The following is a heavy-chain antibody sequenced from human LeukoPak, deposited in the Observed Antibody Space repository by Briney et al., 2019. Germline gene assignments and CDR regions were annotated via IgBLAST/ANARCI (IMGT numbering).Heavy chain of an antibody. CDR1: GFTVSSNY. CDR2: IYSGGST. D-gene: IGHD3-3*01. V-gene: IGHV3-53*01. CDR3: AKDRALYYDFWSGYYQDDY. Sequence: GGSLRLSCAASGFTVSSNYMSWVRQAPGKGLEWVSVIYSGGSTYYADSVKGRFTISRDNSKNTLYLQMNGLRAEDTAVYYCAKDRALYYDFWSGYYQDDYWGQGTLVTVSS. J-gene: IGHJ4*02.